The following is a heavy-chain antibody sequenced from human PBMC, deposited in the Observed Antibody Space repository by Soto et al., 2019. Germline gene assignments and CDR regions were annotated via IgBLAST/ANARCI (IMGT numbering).Heavy chain of an antibody. J-gene: IGHJ4*02. CDR2: IYYSGST. CDR1: GGSISSGGYY. Sequence: SETLSLTCTVSGGSISSGGYYWSWIHQHPGKGLEWIGYIYYSGSTYYNPSLKSRVTISVDTSKNQFSLKLSSVTAADTAVYYCARALTYYYDSSGYREYSYYFDYWGQGTLVTVSS. D-gene: IGHD3-22*01. CDR3: ARALTYYYDSSGYREYSYYFDY. V-gene: IGHV4-31*03.